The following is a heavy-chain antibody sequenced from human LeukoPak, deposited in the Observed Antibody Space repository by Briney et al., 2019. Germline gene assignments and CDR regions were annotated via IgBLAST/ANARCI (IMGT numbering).Heavy chain of an antibody. CDR1: GFTFSSYS. CDR2: INPDGSQK. V-gene: IGHV3-7*01. Sequence: GGSLRLSCAASGFTFSSYSMSWVRQAPGKGLEWVASINPDGSQKFYVDSVKGRFTISRDNTKSSLYLEMNSLGAEDTAMYYCAKLLGTATTYDYWGQGTRVTVSS. CDR3: AKLLGTATTYDY. D-gene: IGHD5-24*01. J-gene: IGHJ4*02.